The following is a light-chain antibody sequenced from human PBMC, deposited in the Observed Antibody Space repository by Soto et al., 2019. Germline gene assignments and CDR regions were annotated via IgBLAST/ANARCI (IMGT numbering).Light chain of an antibody. CDR2: DVS. CDR3: QQYNSFPIT. CDR1: QTISSW. J-gene: IGKJ5*01. Sequence: DIQMTQSPSTLSASVGDRVTITCRASQTISSWLAWYQEKPGKAPKLLIFDVSSLESGVPSRFSGSGGETEFTLTITSLQPDDFATYYCQQYNSFPITFGQGTRLEIK. V-gene: IGKV1-5*01.